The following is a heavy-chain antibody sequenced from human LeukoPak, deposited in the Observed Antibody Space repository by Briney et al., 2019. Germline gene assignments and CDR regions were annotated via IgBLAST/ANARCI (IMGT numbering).Heavy chain of an antibody. V-gene: IGHV4-31*11. J-gene: IGHJ3*02. Sequence: SETLSLTCAVYGGSISSGGYYWGWIRQHPGKGLEWIGYIYYSGSTYYNPSLKSRVTISVDTSKNQFSLKLSSVTAADTAVYYCARVEERRPRAFDIWGQGTMVTVSS. CDR3: ARVEERRPRAFDI. CDR1: GGSISSGGYY. CDR2: IYYSGST. D-gene: IGHD1/OR15-1a*01.